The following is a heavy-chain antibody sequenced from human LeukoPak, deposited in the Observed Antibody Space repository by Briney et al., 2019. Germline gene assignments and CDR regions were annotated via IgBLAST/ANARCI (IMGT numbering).Heavy chain of an antibody. V-gene: IGHV3-66*02. D-gene: IGHD3-10*01. Sequence: PGGSLRLSCAASGFTVSSNYMSWVRQAPGKGLEWVSGIYSDGSTYYADSVKGRFTISRENSKNTLYLQMNSMRAEDTAVYYCARDGAYGPRFRSYWGQGTLVTVSS. CDR1: GFTVSSNY. J-gene: IGHJ4*02. CDR3: ARDGAYGPRFRSY. CDR2: IYSDGST.